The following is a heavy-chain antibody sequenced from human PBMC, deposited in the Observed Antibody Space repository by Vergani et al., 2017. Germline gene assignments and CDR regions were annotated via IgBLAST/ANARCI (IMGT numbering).Heavy chain of an antibody. CDR3: ARATAAAGRDYYYGMDV. J-gene: IGHJ6*02. Sequence: QMQLVQSGPEVKKPGTSVKVSCKASGFTFTSSAVQWVRQARGQRLEWIGWIVVGSGNTNYAQKFQERVTITRDMSTSTAYMELSSLRSEDTAVYYCARATAAAGRDYYYGMDVWGQGTTVTVSS. CDR1: GFTFTSSA. CDR2: IVVGSGNT. V-gene: IGHV1-58*01. D-gene: IGHD6-13*01.